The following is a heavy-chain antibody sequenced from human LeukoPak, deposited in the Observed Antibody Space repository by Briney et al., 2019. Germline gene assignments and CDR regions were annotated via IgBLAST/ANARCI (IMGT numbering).Heavy chain of an antibody. CDR2: INKDSKTK. CDR1: GFTFSNTW. V-gene: IGHV3-7*01. D-gene: IGHD1-26*01. Sequence: PGGSLRLSCAASGFTFSNTWMAWVRQAPGKGLEWVANINKDSKTKQYVDSVKGQFTISRDNAKNSLFLQMSSLTVEDTGIYYCARDQSGSLDYWGQGTLVTVSS. CDR3: ARDQSGSLDY. J-gene: IGHJ4*02.